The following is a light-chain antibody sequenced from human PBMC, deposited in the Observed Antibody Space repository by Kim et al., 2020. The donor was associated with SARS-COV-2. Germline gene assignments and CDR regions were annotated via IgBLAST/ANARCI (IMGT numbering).Light chain of an antibody. Sequence: DIVMTQSPDSLAVSLGERATINCKSSQSVLYSSNNNNYLAWYQQKPGQPPKLLIYWASIRQSGVPDRFSGSGSGADFTLTISSLQAEDVAFYYCQQYYRIPWTFGQGTKVDIK. CDR2: WAS. CDR3: QQYYRIPWT. CDR1: QSVLYSSNNNNY. J-gene: IGKJ1*01. V-gene: IGKV4-1*01.